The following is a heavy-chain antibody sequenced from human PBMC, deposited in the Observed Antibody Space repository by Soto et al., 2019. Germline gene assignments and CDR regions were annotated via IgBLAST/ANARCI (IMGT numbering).Heavy chain of an antibody. Sequence: PSETLSLTCTVSGGSISSYYWSWIWQPPRKGLEWIGYIYHSGNTNYNPSLKSRVTISVDRSKNQFSLKLSSATAADTAVYYCAGSGYYHNSGMDVWGQGTTVTVSS. V-gene: IGHV4-59*12. CDR1: GGSISSYY. J-gene: IGHJ6*02. CDR3: AGSGYYHNSGMDV. D-gene: IGHD3-22*01. CDR2: IYHSGNT.